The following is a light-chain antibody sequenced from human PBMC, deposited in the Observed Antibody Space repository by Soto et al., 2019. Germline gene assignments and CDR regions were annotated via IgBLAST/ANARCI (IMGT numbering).Light chain of an antibody. CDR2: EVT. CDR1: SNDVGYYNY. Sequence: QSALSQPASVSGSPGQSITISCTGTSNDVGYYNYVSWYQQHPGQAPKLMISEVTTRPSGFSDRFSGSKSGNTASLTISRLQAEDEAHYYCSSYTTAYTQVFGGGTKVTVL. J-gene: IGLJ3*02. V-gene: IGLV2-14*01. CDR3: SSYTTAYTQV.